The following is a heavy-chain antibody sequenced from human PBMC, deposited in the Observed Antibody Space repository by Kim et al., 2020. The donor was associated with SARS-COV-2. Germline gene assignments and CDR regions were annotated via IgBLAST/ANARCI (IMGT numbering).Heavy chain of an antibody. CDR2: IKSKTDGGTT. V-gene: IGHV3-15*01. J-gene: IGHJ4*02. Sequence: RGSLRLSCAASGFTFSNAWMSWVRQAPGKGLEWVGRIKSKTDGGTTDYAAPVKGRFTISRDDSKNTLYLQMNSLKTEDTAVYYCTTESVKELRYFDWLLLPFDYWGQGTLVTVSS. CDR3: TTESVKELRYFDWLLLPFDY. CDR1: GFTFSNAW. D-gene: IGHD3-9*01.